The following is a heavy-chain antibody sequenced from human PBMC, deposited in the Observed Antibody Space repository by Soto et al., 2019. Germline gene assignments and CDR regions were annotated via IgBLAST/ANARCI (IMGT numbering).Heavy chain of an antibody. J-gene: IGHJ4*01. D-gene: IGHD4-17*01. V-gene: IGHV3-23*01. CDR2: ISGSSSTT. CDR1: GFTFNKYA. Sequence: EVQLLEYGGGLVKRGESLRLSCVASGFTFNKYAMTWVRQAPGKGLEWVSSISGSSSTTYYADSVKGRFTISRDNSKNTVYLHMNSLRTEDTAVYYCAPTRYDYGDDAVGYWGQGTLVTVSS. CDR3: APTRYDYGDDAVGY.